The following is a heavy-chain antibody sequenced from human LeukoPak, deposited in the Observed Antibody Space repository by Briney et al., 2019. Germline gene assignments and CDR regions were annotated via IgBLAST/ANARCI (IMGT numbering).Heavy chain of an antibody. J-gene: IGHJ4*02. CDR2: ISSSSSYI. Sequence: PGGSLRLSCAASGFTFSSYSMNWVRQAPGKGLEWVSSISSSSSYIYYADSVKGRFTISRDNAKNSLYLQMNSLRAEDTAVYYCASSRLAIFGVVGHFDYWGQGTLVTVSS. CDR1: GFTFSSYS. D-gene: IGHD3-3*01. V-gene: IGHV3-21*01. CDR3: ASSRLAIFGVVGHFDY.